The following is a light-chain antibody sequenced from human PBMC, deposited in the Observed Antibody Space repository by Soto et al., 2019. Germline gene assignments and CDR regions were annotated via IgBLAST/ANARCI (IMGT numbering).Light chain of an antibody. Sequence: VLAQPASVSGSPGQSITVSFTGTSSDVGGYNSVSWYQQHPGKPPKLIIYEVSNRPSGVSDRFSGSKSGNTASLTISGLQAEDEADYYCSSYTSTSSYVLATAKKVTV. CDR1: SSDVGGYNS. J-gene: IGLJ1*01. V-gene: IGLV2-14*03. CDR3: SSYTSTSSYV. CDR2: EVS.